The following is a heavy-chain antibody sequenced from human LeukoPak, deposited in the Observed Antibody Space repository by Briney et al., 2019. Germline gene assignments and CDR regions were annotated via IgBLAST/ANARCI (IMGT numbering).Heavy chain of an antibody. Sequence: SETLSLTCAVSGYSISSGYYWGWIRQPPGKGVEWIGSLYHSGSTYYNPSLKSRVTISVDTSKNQFSLKLSSVTAADPAVYYWARPVTTLGLDAFDIWGQGTMVTVSS. D-gene: IGHD4-17*01. CDR2: LYHSGST. CDR1: GYSISSGYY. CDR3: ARPVTTLGLDAFDI. V-gene: IGHV4-38-2*01. J-gene: IGHJ3*02.